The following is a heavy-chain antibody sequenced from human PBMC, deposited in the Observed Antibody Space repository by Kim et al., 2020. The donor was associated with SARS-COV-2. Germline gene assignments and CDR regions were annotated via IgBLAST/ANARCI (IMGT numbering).Heavy chain of an antibody. CDR2: INHSGST. V-gene: IGHV4-34*01. D-gene: IGHD2-2*01. CDR3: ARSRYQLLGFFSMGMDV. CDR1: GGSFSGYY. Sequence: SETLSLTCAVYGGSFSGYYWSWIRQPPGKGLEWIGEINHSGSTNYNPSLKSRVTISVDTSKNQFSLKLSSVTAADTAVYYCARSRYQLLGFFSMGMDVWGQGTTVTVSS. J-gene: IGHJ6*02.